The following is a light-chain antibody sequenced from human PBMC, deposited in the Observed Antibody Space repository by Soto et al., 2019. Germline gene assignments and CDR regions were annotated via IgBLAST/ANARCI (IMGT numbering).Light chain of an antibody. CDR2: GAS. Sequence: EIVMTQSPATLSVSPGERAILSCRASKSVRNNLAWYQQKPGQAPRLLIYGASTRATGIRARFSGSGSGTEFTLSISSLQSEDFAIYYCQQYNNWPPLTFGGGTKVEIK. J-gene: IGKJ4*01. CDR3: QQYNNWPPLT. V-gene: IGKV3-15*01. CDR1: KSVRNN.